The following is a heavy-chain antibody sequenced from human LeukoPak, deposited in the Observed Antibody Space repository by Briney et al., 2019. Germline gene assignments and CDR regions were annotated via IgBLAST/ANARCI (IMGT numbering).Heavy chain of an antibody. J-gene: IGHJ5*02. D-gene: IGHD3-3*01. CDR2: ISSSSSYI. CDR1: GFTFSTYS. V-gene: IGHV3-21*04. CDR3: ARAGYDFWSGYSGFDP. Sequence: GGSLRLSCAASGFTFSTYSMNWVRQAPGKGLEWVSSISSSSSYIYYADSVKGRFTISRDNAKNSLYLQMNSLRAEDTAVYYCARAGYDFWSGYSGFDPWGQGTLVTVSS.